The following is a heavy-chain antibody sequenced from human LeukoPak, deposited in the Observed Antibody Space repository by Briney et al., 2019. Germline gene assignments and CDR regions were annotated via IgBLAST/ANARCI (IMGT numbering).Heavy chain of an antibody. CDR1: GGSISSYY. CDR2: IYYSGST. J-gene: IGHJ4*02. Sequence: SETLSLTCTVSGGSISSYYWSWIRQPPGKGLEWIGYIYYSGSTNYNPSLKSRVTISVDTSKDQFSLKLSSVTAADTAVYYCARDKKILGLDYWGQGTLVTVSS. CDR3: ARDKKILGLDY. V-gene: IGHV4-59*01. D-gene: IGHD2-15*01.